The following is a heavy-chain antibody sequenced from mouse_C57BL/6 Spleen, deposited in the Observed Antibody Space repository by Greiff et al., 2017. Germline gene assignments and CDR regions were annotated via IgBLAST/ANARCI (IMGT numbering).Heavy chain of an antibody. CDR1: GYSFTGYY. D-gene: IGHD2-5*01. V-gene: IGHV1-43*01. CDR2: INPSTGGT. Sequence: DVHLVESGPELVKPGASVKISCKASGYSFTGYYMHWVKQSSEKSLEWIGEINPSTGGTSYNQKFKGKATLTVDKSSSTAYMQLKSLTSEDSAVYYCARFIDSNYSFDYWGQGTTLTVSS. J-gene: IGHJ2*01. CDR3: ARFIDSNYSFDY.